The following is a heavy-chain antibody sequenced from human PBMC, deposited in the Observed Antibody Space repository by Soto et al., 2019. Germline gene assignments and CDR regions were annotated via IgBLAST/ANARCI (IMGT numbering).Heavy chain of an antibody. J-gene: IGHJ6*02. D-gene: IGHD4-17*01. V-gene: IGHV3-43D*03. Sequence: GGSLRLSCAASGFTFDDYDMHWVRQAPGKGLEWVSLISWDGGSTYYADSVKGRFTISRDNSKNSLYLQMNSLRAEDTALYYCAKDISGDYYYYGMDVWGQGTTVTVSS. CDR3: AKDISGDYYYYGMDV. CDR1: GFTFDDYD. CDR2: ISWDGGST.